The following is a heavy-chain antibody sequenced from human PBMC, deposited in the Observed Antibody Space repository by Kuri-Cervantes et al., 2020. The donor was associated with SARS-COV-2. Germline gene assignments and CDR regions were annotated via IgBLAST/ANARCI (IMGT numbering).Heavy chain of an antibody. CDR1: GGTFRSDT. Sequence: PVPVPSKASGGTFRSDTISWVRQAPGQGLEWMGWMNPTSGNTGYSQKFQGRVTMTRDTSTRTVYMVLSGLRPEDTAVYYCASSTVTRRASDYWGQGTLVTVSS. J-gene: IGHJ4*02. CDR2: MNPTSGNT. D-gene: IGHD4-17*01. V-gene: IGHV1-8*02. CDR3: ASSTVTRRASDY.